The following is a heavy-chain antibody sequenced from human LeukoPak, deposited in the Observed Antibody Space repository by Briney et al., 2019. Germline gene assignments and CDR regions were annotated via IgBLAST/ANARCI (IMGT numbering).Heavy chain of an antibody. CDR3: AKEGAGTFLRGVIPFDY. D-gene: IGHD3-10*01. CDR2: ISGSGGST. J-gene: IGHJ4*02. Sequence: GGSLRLSCAASGFTFSSYAMSWVRQAPGKGLEWVSAISGSGGSTYYADSVKGRFTISRDNPKNTLYLQMDSLRAEGTAVYYCAKEGAGTFLRGVIPFDYWGQGTLVTVSS. V-gene: IGHV3-23*01. CDR1: GFTFSSYA.